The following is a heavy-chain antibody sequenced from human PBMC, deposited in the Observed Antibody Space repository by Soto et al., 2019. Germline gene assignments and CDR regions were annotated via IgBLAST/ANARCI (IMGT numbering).Heavy chain of an antibody. V-gene: IGHV4-31*03. CDR2: IYYSGST. CDR3: ARDREYCSGGSCSLGAFDI. D-gene: IGHD2-15*01. CDR1: GGSISSDGYY. Sequence: SETLSLTCTVSGGSISSDGYYWSWIRQHPGKGLEWIGYIYYSGSTYYNPSLKSRVTISVDTSKNQFSLKLSSVTAADTAVYYCARDREYCSGGSCSLGAFDIWGQGTMVTVSS. J-gene: IGHJ3*02.